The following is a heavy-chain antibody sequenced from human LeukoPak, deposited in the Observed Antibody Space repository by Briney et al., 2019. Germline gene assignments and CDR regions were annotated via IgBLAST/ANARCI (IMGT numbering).Heavy chain of an antibody. J-gene: IGHJ4*01. V-gene: IGHV3-30*04. Sequence: PGGSLRLSCAASGFTFIEHSMNWVRQAPGKGLEWGAVVSHNGGITFYADSVRGRFTISRANSKTMHYLQMNTMTPGDTAVYFCARAMTRKREFDFWGRGTLVTVSS. D-gene: IGHD5-24*01. CDR1: GFTFIEHS. CDR3: ARAMTRKREFDF. CDR2: VSHNGGIT.